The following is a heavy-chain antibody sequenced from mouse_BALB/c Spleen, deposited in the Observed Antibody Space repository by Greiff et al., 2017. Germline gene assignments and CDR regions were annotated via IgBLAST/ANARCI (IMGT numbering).Heavy chain of an antibody. CDR2: IWAGGST. J-gene: IGHJ3*01. CDR3: ARDLHYGYDGTFPFAY. Sequence: QVQLKQSGPGLVAPSQSLSITCTVSGFSLTSYGVHWVRQPPGKGLEWLGVIWAGGSTNYNSALMSRLSISKDNSKSQVFLKMNSLQTDDTAMYYCARDLHYGYDGTFPFAYWGQGTLVTVSA. CDR1: GFSLTSYG. V-gene: IGHV2-9*02. D-gene: IGHD2-2*01.